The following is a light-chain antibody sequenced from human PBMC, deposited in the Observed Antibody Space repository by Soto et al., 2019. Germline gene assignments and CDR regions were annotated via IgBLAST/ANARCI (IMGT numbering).Light chain of an antibody. CDR3: HPNH. CDR1: QSISSES. CDR2: AAS. J-gene: IGKJ2*01. Sequence: EIVLTQSPCTLSLSPGERATLSCRASQSISSESLAWYQHKPGQAPRLLIYAASSRATGIPDRFSGSGSGTDFTLTLSRLEPEDFEVYYCHPNHFGQGTRLEIK. V-gene: IGKV3-20*01.